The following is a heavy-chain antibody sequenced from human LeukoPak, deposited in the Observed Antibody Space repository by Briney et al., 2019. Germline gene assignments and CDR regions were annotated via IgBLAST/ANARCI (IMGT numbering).Heavy chain of an antibody. CDR3: ATPPPLLRYFDWLQGFDY. D-gene: IGHD3-9*01. Sequence: ASVKVSCKVSGYTLTELSMHWVRQATGKGLEWMGGFDPEDGETIYAQKFQGRVTMTEDTSTDTAYMELSSLRSEDTAVYYCATPPPLLRYFDWLQGFDYWGQGTLVTVSS. CDR1: GYTLTELS. J-gene: IGHJ4*02. V-gene: IGHV1-24*01. CDR2: FDPEDGET.